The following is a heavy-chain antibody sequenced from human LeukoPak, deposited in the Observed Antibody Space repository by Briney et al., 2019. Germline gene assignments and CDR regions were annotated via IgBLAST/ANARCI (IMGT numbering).Heavy chain of an antibody. CDR2: ISSSSSYI. CDR3: ARESFKQLPH. CDR1: GFTFSSYA. D-gene: IGHD6-6*01. V-gene: IGHV3-21*01. Sequence: PGGSLRLSCAASGFTFSSYAMNWVRQAPGKGLEWVSSISSSSSYIYYADSVKGRFTISRDNAKNSLYLQMNSLRAEDTAVYYCARESFKQLPHWGQGTLVTVSS. J-gene: IGHJ4*02.